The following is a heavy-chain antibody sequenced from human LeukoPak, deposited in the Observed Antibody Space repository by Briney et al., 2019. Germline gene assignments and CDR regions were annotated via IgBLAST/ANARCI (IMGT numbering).Heavy chain of an antibody. J-gene: IGHJ4*02. CDR2: IYFGGTT. Sequence: GGSLRLSWAASGXTVSSNYMTWVRQAPGQGLEWVLVIYFGGTTYYADSVKGRFTISRDNSKNTVYLQMNSLRVEDTAVYYCARGDGVYVYWGQGTLVTVSS. CDR1: GXTVSSNY. V-gene: IGHV3-53*01. CDR3: ARGDGVYVY. D-gene: IGHD5/OR15-5a*01.